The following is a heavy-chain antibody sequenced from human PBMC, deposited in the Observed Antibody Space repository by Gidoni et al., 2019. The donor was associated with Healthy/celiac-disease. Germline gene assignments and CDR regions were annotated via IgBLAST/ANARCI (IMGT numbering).Heavy chain of an antibody. J-gene: IGHJ4*02. CDR3: ARDPGSGSYSMDDY. CDR2: ISSSSSTI. Sequence: EVQLVESGGGSVQPGGSRRISWGAYGFTFSSDSMNWVRQAPGRGLEGVSYISSSSSTIYYADSVKGRFTISSDNAKNSLYLLMHSLVDEATAVYYCARDPGSGSYSMDDYWGQGTLVTVSS. D-gene: IGHD3-10*01. V-gene: IGHV3-48*02. CDR1: GFTFSSDS.